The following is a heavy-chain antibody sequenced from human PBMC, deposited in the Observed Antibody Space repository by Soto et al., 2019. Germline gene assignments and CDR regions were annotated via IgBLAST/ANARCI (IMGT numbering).Heavy chain of an antibody. Sequence: GGSLRLSCAASGFPFISYAMSWVRQAPGRGLEWVSTISGSGGNTYYADAVKGRFTITSDSSKNTLYLQMNSLRVDDTFIYYCAKDPRSGWYNLGWFDPWGQGTLVTVSS. V-gene: IGHV3-23*01. CDR2: ISGSGGNT. CDR1: GFPFISYA. D-gene: IGHD6-19*01. J-gene: IGHJ5*02. CDR3: AKDPRSGWYNLGWFDP.